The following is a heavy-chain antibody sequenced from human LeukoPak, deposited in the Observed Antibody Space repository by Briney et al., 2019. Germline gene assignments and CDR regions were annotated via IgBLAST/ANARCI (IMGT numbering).Heavy chain of an antibody. J-gene: IGHJ3*02. CDR3: ARAMTLDTAMVTYSSRSGAFDI. CDR1: GGTFSSYA. V-gene: IGHV1-69*05. D-gene: IGHD5-18*01. Sequence: ASVKVSCKASGGTFSSYAISWVRQAPGQGLEWMGGSIPIFGTANYAQKFQGRVTMTTDESTSTAYMELSSLISEDTAVYYCARAMTLDTAMVTYSSRSGAFDIWGQGTMVTVSS. CDR2: SIPIFGTA.